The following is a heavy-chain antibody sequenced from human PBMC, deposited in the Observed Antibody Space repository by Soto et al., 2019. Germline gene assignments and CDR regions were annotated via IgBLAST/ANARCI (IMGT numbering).Heavy chain of an antibody. V-gene: IGHV4-31*03. J-gene: IGHJ4*02. Sequence: PSETLSLTSTVSGGSISSGGYYWSWIRQHPGKGLEWIGYIYYSGSTYYNPFLKSRVTISVDTSKNQFSLKLSSVTAADTAVYYCARAELWDFDYGGQGTLVTVSS. D-gene: IGHD3-10*01. CDR3: ARAELWDFDY. CDR2: IYYSGST. CDR1: GGSISSGGYY.